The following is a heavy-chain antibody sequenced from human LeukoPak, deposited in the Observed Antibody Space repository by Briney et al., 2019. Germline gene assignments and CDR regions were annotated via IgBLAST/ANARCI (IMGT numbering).Heavy chain of an antibody. CDR1: GFTLSDSA. J-gene: IGHJ5*02. CDR2: IDRPAKSYAT. V-gene: IGHV3-73*01. Sequence: GGSLRLSCAASGFTLSDSAIHWVRQASGKGLEGVGLIDRPAKSYATAYGASVGGRFTISRDDSKNTAYLQMDSLKTEDTALYYCTRDRGTYNWLDPWGQGTLVTVSS. CDR3: TRDRGTYNWLDP. D-gene: IGHD1-26*01.